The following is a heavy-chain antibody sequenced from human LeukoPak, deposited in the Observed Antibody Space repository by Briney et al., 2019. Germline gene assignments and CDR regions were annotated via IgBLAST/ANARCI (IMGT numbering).Heavy chain of an antibody. CDR3: AKPYYYDSSGYYYPRWFDP. J-gene: IGHJ5*02. CDR1: GFTLSRYA. CDR2: ISYDGSNK. Sequence: GGSLRLSCAASGFTLSRYAMHWVRPAPGKGLEWVAVISYDGSNKYYAHSVNGRFTISRDNSKNTLYLQMNSLRAEDTAVYYCAKPYYYDSSGYYYPRWFDPWGQGTLVTVSS. D-gene: IGHD3-22*01. V-gene: IGHV3-30*04.